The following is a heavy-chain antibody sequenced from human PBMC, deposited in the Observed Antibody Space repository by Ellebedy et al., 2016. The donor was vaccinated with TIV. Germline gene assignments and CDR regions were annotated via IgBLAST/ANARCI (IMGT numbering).Heavy chain of an antibody. CDR1: GFTFSSHW. CDR3: ARGGSGHYFDY. J-gene: IGHJ4*02. V-gene: IGHV3-74*01. D-gene: IGHD5-12*01. CDR2: IDSVGRGT. Sequence: PGGSLRLSCAASGFTFSSHWMHWVRQAPGKGLVWVSRIDSVGRGTNYADSVKGRFTISRDNAKNTVYLQMDSLRAEDTAVDYCARGGSGHYFDYWGQGTLVTVSS.